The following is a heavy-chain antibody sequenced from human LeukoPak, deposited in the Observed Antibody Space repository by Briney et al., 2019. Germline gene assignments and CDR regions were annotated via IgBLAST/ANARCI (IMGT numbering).Heavy chain of an antibody. CDR3: ANYGGNGYYYYYGMDV. Sequence: PSETLSLTCTVSGGSISSYYWSWIRQPPGKGLEWIGYIYYSGSTNYNPSLKSRVTISVDTSKNQFSLKLSSVTAADTAVYYCANYGGNGYYYYYGMDVWGQGTTVTVSS. CDR1: GGSISSYY. CDR2: IYYSGST. J-gene: IGHJ6*02. V-gene: IGHV4-59*08. D-gene: IGHD4-17*01.